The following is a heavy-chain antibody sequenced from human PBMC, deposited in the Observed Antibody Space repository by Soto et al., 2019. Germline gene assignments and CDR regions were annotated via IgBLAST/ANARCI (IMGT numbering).Heavy chain of an antibody. D-gene: IGHD4-17*01. V-gene: IGHV1-2*04. CDR1: GYTFTGYY. CDR2: INPNSGGT. J-gene: IGHJ6*02. Sequence: ASVKVSCKASGYTFTGYYMHWVRQAPGQGLEWTGWINPNSGGTNYAQKFQGWVTMTRDTPISTAYMELSRLRSDDTAVYHCARSGGGGDYAADYGMDVWGQGTTVTVS. CDR3: ARSGGGGDYAADYGMDV.